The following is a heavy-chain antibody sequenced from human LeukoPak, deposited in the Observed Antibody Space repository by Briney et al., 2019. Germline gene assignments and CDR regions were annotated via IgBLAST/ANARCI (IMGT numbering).Heavy chain of an antibody. CDR2: ISSGSTSI. V-gene: IGHV3-48*02. Sequence: GGSLRVSCAASGFTFSTYSMNWVRQAPGKGLEWVSYISSGSTSIYYADSVKGRFTISRDNAKNSLYLQMSSLRDEDPAVYYCARALRGVGASYYGMDVWGQGTTVTVSS. CDR1: GFTFSTYS. CDR3: ARALRGVGASYYGMDV. D-gene: IGHD1-26*01. J-gene: IGHJ6*02.